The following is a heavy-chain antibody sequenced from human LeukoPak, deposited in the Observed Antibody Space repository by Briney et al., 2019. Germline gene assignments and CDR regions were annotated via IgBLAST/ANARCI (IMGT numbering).Heavy chain of an antibody. CDR1: GGTFSSYA. D-gene: IGHD3-22*01. V-gene: IGHV1-69*01. J-gene: IGHJ4*02. Sequence: SVKVSCKASGGTFSSYAISWVRQAPGQGLEWMGGIIPIFGTANYAQKFQGRVTITADESTNTAYMELSSLRSEDTAVYYCARGSTSPYYYDSSGYRVLDYWGQGTLVTVSS. CDR3: ARGSTSPYYYDSSGYRVLDY. CDR2: IIPIFGTA.